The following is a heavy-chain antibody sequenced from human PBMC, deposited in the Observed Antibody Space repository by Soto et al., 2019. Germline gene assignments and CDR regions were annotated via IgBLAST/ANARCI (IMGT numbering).Heavy chain of an antibody. D-gene: IGHD3-16*01. Sequence: ASVKVSCKASGYTFIRYGITWVRQAPGQRLEWMGWISPYNDQTIYAQKLQGRVTMTADTSTRTVYMQLRSLKSDDTAVYYCARGGYYDNVWGKLSHYGLVVWGQGTSVTVSS. CDR2: ISPYNDQT. CDR3: ARGGYYDNVWGKLSHYGLVV. V-gene: IGHV1-18*01. J-gene: IGHJ6*02. CDR1: GYTFIRYG.